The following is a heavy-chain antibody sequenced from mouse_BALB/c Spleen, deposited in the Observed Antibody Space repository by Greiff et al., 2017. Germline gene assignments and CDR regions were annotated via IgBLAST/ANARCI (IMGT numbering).Heavy chain of an antibody. CDR1: GYTFTSYT. CDR3: ARSVYDYPWFAY. J-gene: IGHJ3*01. Sequence: VKLQESAAELARPGASVKMSCKASGYTFTSYTMHWVKQRPGQGLEWIGYINPSSGYTEYNQKFKDKTTLTADKSSSTAYMQLSSLTSEDSAVYYCARSVYDYPWFAYWGQGTLVTVSA. CDR2: INPSSGYT. V-gene: IGHV1-4*02. D-gene: IGHD2-4*01.